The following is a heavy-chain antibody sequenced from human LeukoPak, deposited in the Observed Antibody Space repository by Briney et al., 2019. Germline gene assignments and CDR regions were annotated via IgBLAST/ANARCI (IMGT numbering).Heavy chain of an antibody. D-gene: IGHD5-24*01. J-gene: IGHJ4*02. CDR1: GGSISSSSYY. V-gene: IGHV4-39*01. CDR2: IYYSGST. CDR3: ARHELDGYSPYYFDY. Sequence: SETLSLTCTVSGGSISSSSYYWGWIRQPPGKGQEWIGSIYYSGSTYYNPSLKSRVTISVDTSKNQFSLKLSSVTAADTAVYYCARHELDGYSPYYFDYWGQGTLVTVSS.